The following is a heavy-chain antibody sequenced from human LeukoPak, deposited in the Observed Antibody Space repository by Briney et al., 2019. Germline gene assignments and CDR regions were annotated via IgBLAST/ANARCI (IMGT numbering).Heavy chain of an antibody. D-gene: IGHD6-13*01. CDR2: MYYSGTT. Sequence: SETLSLTCTVSSGSISSTSYYWGWIRQPPGKGLEWIGSMYYSGTTYYNPSPKSRVTMSVDTSKNQFSLKLSSVIAADTAVYYCARERRDASSWYVPTWFDPWGQGTLVSVSS. V-gene: IGHV4-39*07. CDR3: ARERRDASSWYVPTWFDP. J-gene: IGHJ5*02. CDR1: SGSISSTSYY.